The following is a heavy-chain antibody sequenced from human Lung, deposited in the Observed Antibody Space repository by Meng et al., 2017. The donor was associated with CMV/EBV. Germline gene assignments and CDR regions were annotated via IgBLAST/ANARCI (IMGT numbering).Heavy chain of an antibody. Sequence: GESLKIPCAASGFTFSSYSMNWVRQAPGKGLEWVSSISSSSSYIYYADSVKGRFTISRDNAKNSLYLQMNSLRAEDTAVYDCARDRGGSYDDDYYYYGMDVWGQGTTVTVSS. CDR2: ISSSSSYI. CDR1: GFTFSSYS. V-gene: IGHV3-21*01. D-gene: IGHD1-26*01. J-gene: IGHJ6*02. CDR3: ARDRGGSYDDDYYYYGMDV.